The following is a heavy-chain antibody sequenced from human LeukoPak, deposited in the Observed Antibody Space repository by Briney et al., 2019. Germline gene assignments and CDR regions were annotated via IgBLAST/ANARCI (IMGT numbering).Heavy chain of an antibody. Sequence: PSETLSLTCAVYGGSFSGYYWSWIRQPPGKGLEWIGEINHSGSTNYTPSLKPRVTISVDTSKNQFSLKLSSVTAADTAVYYCARGRGFFVVVVAATYGWFDPWGQGTLVTVSS. V-gene: IGHV4-34*01. CDR2: INHSGST. CDR3: ARGRGFFVVVVAATYGWFDP. D-gene: IGHD2-15*01. CDR1: GGSFSGYY. J-gene: IGHJ5*02.